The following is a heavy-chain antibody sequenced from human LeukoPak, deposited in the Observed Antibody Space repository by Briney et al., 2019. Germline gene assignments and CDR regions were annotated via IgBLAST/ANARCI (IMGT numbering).Heavy chain of an antibody. D-gene: IGHD1-26*01. CDR2: IYYSGST. Sequence: SETLSLTCTVSGGSISSTRYYWGWIRQPPGKGLEWIGSIYYSGSTYYNPSLKSRVTISVDTSKNQFSLKLSSVTAADTAVYYCARDFGSYYFDYWGQGTLVTVSS. J-gene: IGHJ4*02. V-gene: IGHV4-39*07. CDR3: ARDFGSYYFDY. CDR1: GGSISSTRYY.